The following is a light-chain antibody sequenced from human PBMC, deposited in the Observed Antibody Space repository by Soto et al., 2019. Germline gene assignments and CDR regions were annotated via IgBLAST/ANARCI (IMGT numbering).Light chain of an antibody. CDR1: QNVFSN. CDR3: QQYNNWPLT. V-gene: IGKV3D-15*01. Sequence: EIVLTQSPGTLSLSPGEIATLSCRASQNVFSNLAWYQQKPGQAPRLLIYGASTRATGVPARFSGSGSGTEFTLTISSLQSEDVAVYWCQQYNNWPLTFGPGTRLEIK. J-gene: IGKJ5*01. CDR2: GAS.